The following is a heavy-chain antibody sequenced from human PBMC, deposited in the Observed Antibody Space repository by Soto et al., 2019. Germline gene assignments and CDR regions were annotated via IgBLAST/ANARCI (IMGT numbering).Heavy chain of an antibody. V-gene: IGHV3-33*01. D-gene: IGHD1-26*01. CDR2: IWYDGSNK. Sequence: QVLLVESGGGVVQPGRSLRLSCAASGFTFSSYGMHWVRQAPGKGLEWVAVIWYDGSNKYYADSVKGRFTISRDNSKNTLYLQLNSLRADDTAVYYCARDRMTGRYEGNAFDIWGQGRMVTVSS. CDR3: ARDRMTGRYEGNAFDI. J-gene: IGHJ3*02. CDR1: GFTFSSYG.